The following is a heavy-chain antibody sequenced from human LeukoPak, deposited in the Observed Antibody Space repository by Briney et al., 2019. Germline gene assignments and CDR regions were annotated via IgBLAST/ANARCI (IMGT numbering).Heavy chain of an antibody. D-gene: IGHD3-10*01. V-gene: IGHV4-59*01. J-gene: IGHJ3*02. CDR2: IYYSGST. CDR3: AREPQYYYGSGAVAFDI. CDR1: GGSISSYC. Sequence: SETLSLTCTVSGGSISSYCWSWIRQPPGKGLEWIGYIYYSGSTNYNPSLKSRVTISVGTSKNQFSLKLSSVTAADTAVYYCAREPQYYYGSGAVAFDIWGQGTMVTVSS.